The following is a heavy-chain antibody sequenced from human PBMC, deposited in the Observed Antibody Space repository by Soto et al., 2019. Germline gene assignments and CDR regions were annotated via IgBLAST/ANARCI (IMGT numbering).Heavy chain of an antibody. V-gene: IGHV3-15*07. D-gene: IGHD2-15*01. J-gene: IGHJ6*02. Sequence: EVQLVESGGGFIQPGGSLRLSCAASGLHISNAWMTWVRQAPGKGLEWAGRIKTKGEGGPTDYAAAVKGRFTVSRDDSKNTLHLQMNSLKTEDTAVYYCTTGSVEGVWGQGTTVTVSS. CDR2: IKTKGEGGPT. CDR3: TTGSVEGV. CDR1: GLHISNAW.